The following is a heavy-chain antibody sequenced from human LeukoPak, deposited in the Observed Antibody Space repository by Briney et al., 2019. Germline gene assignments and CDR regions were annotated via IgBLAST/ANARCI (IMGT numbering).Heavy chain of an antibody. D-gene: IGHD6-19*01. Sequence: GGSLRLSCAASGFTFSSYAMNWVRQAPGKGLEWVSAISGSGGSTYYADSVKGRFTISRDNSKNTLYLQMSSLRAEDTALYYCAKYNSDWYDDYWGQGTLVTVSS. V-gene: IGHV3-23*01. CDR3: AKYNSDWYDDY. CDR2: ISGSGGST. CDR1: GFTFSSYA. J-gene: IGHJ4*02.